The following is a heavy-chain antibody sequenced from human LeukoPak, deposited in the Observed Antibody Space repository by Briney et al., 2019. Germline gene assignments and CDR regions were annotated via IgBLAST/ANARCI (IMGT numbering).Heavy chain of an antibody. Sequence: SVKVSCKASGGTFSSYAISWVRQAPGQGLEWMGRIIPILGIANYAQKFQGRVTITADKSTSTAYMELSSLRSEDTAVYCCARESGVFDYWGQGTLVTVSS. V-gene: IGHV1-69*04. D-gene: IGHD7-27*01. CDR2: IIPILGIA. J-gene: IGHJ4*02. CDR3: ARESGVFDY. CDR1: GGTFSSYA.